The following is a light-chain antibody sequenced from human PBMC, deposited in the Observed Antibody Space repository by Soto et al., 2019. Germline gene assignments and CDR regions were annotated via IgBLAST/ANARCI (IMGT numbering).Light chain of an antibody. CDR1: QGISNY. V-gene: IGKV1-27*01. CDR3: QKYSSAPLT. J-gene: IGKJ3*01. Sequence: DIQMTQSPSSLSASVGDRVTITCRASQGISNYLAWYQQKPGKVPKLLIYAASTLQSGVPSRFSGSVSGTDFTLTISSLQTEDVATYSCQKYSSAPLTFGHGTKVDIK. CDR2: AAS.